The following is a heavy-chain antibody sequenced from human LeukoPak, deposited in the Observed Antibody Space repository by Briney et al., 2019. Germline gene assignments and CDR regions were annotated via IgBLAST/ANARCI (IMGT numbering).Heavy chain of an antibody. CDR3: ARDVPLAGYSYGGFDP. Sequence: SETLSLTCTVSGGSFRSSSYYWGWIRQTPGKGLEWIGYIYYSGSTYYNPSLKSRVTISVDTSKNQFSLKLSSVTAADTAVHYCARDVPLAGYSYGGFDPWGQGTLVTVSS. CDR2: IYYSGST. V-gene: IGHV4-31*02. J-gene: IGHJ5*02. CDR1: GGSFRSSSYY. D-gene: IGHD5-18*01.